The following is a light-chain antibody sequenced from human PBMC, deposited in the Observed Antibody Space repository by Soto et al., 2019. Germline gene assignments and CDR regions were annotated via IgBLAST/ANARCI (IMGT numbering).Light chain of an antibody. Sequence: EIVLTQSPATLSLSPGQRATLSCRASQSVRSDYLAWYQQTPGQAPRLLIYGASNRATGIPDRFSGSGSGTDFTLTISRLEPEDFAVYYCQQYGSSGTFGQGTKVDIK. J-gene: IGKJ1*01. CDR2: GAS. V-gene: IGKV3-20*01. CDR1: QSVRSDY. CDR3: QQYGSSGT.